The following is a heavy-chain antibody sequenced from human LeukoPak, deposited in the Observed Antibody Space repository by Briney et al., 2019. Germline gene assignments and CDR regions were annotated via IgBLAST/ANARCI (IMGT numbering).Heavy chain of an antibody. D-gene: IGHD3-22*01. CDR1: GYTFADYG. Sequence: ASVTVSCKASGYTFADYGIIWVRQAPGQGLEWMGWISAYNGHTNYAQHLQGRVTMTTDTSTSTAYMELRSLRSDDTAVYYCARAGAWENYDSSGYFYWGQGTLVTVSS. V-gene: IGHV1-18*01. CDR3: ARAGAWENYDSSGYFY. J-gene: IGHJ4*02. CDR2: ISAYNGHT.